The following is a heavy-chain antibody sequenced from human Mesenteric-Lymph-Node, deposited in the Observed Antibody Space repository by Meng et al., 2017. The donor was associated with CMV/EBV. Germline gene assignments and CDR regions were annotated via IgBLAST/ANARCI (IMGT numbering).Heavy chain of an antibody. CDR1: GFTFSSYW. CDR3: ARDRRDFWSGYFDY. J-gene: IGHJ4*02. Sequence: GESLKISCAASGFTFSSYWMSWVRQAPGKGLEWVANIKQDGSDKYYVDSVKGRFTISRDSAKNSLYLLMNSLRAEDTAVYYCARDRRDFWSGYFDYWGQGTLVTVSS. D-gene: IGHD3-3*01. V-gene: IGHV3-7*01. CDR2: IKQDGSDK.